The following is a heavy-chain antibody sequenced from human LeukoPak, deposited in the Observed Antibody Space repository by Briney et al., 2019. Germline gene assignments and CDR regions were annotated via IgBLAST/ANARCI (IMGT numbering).Heavy chain of an antibody. CDR1: GYTFTSYG. Sequence: ASVKVSCKASGYTFTSYGISWVRQAPGQGLEWMGWISAYNGNTNYAQKLQGRVTMTTDTSTSTAYMELRSLRSEDTAVYYCADGVVIKGTYGMDVWGQGTTVTVSS. J-gene: IGHJ6*02. V-gene: IGHV1-18*01. D-gene: IGHD3-3*01. CDR3: ADGVVIKGTYGMDV. CDR2: ISAYNGNT.